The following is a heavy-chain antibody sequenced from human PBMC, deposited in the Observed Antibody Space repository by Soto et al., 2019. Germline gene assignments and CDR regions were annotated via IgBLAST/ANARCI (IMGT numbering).Heavy chain of an antibody. CDR3: AGVGANSSSWLNWFDP. Sequence: APVRVSCKASGGTFSSYAISWVRQAPGQGLEWMGGIIPIFGTANYAQKFQGRVTITADESTSTAYMELSSLRSEDTAVYYCAGVGANSSSWLNWFDPWGQGTLVIVSS. D-gene: IGHD6-13*01. V-gene: IGHV1-69*13. CDR2: IIPIFGTA. CDR1: GGTFSSYA. J-gene: IGHJ5*02.